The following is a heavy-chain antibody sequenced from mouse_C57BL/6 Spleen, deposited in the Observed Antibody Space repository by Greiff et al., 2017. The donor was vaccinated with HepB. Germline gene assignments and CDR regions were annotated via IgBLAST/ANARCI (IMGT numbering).Heavy chain of an antibody. J-gene: IGHJ2*01. Sequence: EVQLQQSGPELVKPGASVKMSCKASGYTFTDYNMHWVKQSHGKSLEWIGYINPNNGGTSYNQKFKGKATLTVNKSSSTAYMEVRSLTSEDSAVYYCARYYYGSPLDYWGQGTTLTVSS. D-gene: IGHD1-1*01. CDR3: ARYYYGSPLDY. V-gene: IGHV1-22*01. CDR1: GYTFTDYN. CDR2: INPNNGGT.